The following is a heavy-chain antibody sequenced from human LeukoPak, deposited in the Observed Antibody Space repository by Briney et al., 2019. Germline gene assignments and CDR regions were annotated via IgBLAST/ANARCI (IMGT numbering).Heavy chain of an antibody. J-gene: IGHJ3*02. CDR3: ARIEVGNSFDI. D-gene: IGHD3-22*01. CDR2: ISYSGST. V-gene: IGHV4-31*03. CDR1: GGSIRSGTYY. Sequence: PSPTLSLTCTVSGGSIRSGTYYWSCVSPPTGKGMEWIGYISYSGSTYLNPSLESRLTLSVDTSKNQFSLHLGSVSAADTAVYYCARIEVGNSFDIWGQGTMVTVSS.